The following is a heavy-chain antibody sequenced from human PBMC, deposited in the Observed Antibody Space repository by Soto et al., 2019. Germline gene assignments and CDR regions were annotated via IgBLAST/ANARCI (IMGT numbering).Heavy chain of an antibody. CDR3: ARGYGMDV. J-gene: IGHJ6*02. CDR1: GGSISSGGYS. CDR2: IYHSGST. Sequence: SETLSLTCAVSGGSISSGGYSWSWIRQPPGKGLEWIGYIYHSGSTYYNPSLKSRVTISVDRSKNQFSLKLSSVTAADTAVYYCARGYGMDVWGQGTTVTVSS. V-gene: IGHV4-30-2*01.